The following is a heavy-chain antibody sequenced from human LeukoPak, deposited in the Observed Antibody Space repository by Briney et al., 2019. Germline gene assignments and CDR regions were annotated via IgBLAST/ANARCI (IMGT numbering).Heavy chain of an antibody. CDR1: GFTFSRYG. D-gene: IGHD3-22*01. CDR3: ARDPPMYYYDEPGSRDAFDI. J-gene: IGHJ3*02. V-gene: IGHV3-33*01. Sequence: GGSLRLSCAASGFTFSRYGMHWVRQAPGKGLEWVTVIWYDGSNKYYAESVKGRFTISRDNSKNTLHLQMNSLRAEDTAVYYCARDPPMYYYDEPGSRDAFDIWGQGTMVTVSS. CDR2: IWYDGSNK.